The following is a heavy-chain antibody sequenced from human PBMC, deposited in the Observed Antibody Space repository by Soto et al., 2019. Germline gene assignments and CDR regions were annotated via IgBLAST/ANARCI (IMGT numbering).Heavy chain of an antibody. Sequence: QVQLVQSGAEVKKPGASVKVSCKASGYTFTSYGISWVRQAPGQGLEWMGWISAYNGNTNYAQKLQGRVTMTTDTSTSTAYMELRSLRSDDTAVYYCARSAGIVGATERSNPWYCFDYWGQGTLVTVSS. D-gene: IGHD1-26*01. CDR2: ISAYNGNT. CDR3: ARSAGIVGATERSNPWYCFDY. V-gene: IGHV1-18*01. J-gene: IGHJ4*02. CDR1: GYTFTSYG.